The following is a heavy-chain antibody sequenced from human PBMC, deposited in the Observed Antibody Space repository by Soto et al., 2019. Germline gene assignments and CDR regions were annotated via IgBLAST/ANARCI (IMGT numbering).Heavy chain of an antibody. V-gene: IGHV3-30-3*01. D-gene: IGHD3-10*01. CDR2: ISYDGSNK. CDR1: GFTFSSYA. Sequence: TVGSLRLSCAASGFTFSSYAMHWVRQAPGKGLEWVAVISYDGSNKYYADSVKGRFTISRDNSKNTLYLQMNSLRAEDTAVYYCARDGSRWFGELLSDAFDIWGQGTMVTVSS. J-gene: IGHJ3*02. CDR3: ARDGSRWFGELLSDAFDI.